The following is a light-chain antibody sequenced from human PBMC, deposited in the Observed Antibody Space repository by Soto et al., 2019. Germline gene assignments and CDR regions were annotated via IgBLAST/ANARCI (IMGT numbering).Light chain of an antibody. CDR1: SSDVGYYNY. CDR2: DVS. V-gene: IGLV2-14*01. J-gene: IGLJ3*02. Sequence: QSALTQPASVSGSPGQSITISCTGTSSDVGYYNYVSWYQQHPGKAPKLMIYDVSNRPSGVSNRFSGSKSGSTASLTISGLQAEDEADYYCSSFTTSTTWVFCGGTKLTVL. CDR3: SSFTTSTTWV.